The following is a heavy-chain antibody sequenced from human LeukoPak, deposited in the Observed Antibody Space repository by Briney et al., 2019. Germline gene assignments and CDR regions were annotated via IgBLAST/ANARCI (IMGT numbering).Heavy chain of an antibody. J-gene: IGHJ4*02. Sequence: PGGSLRLSCAASGFTFSTYWIYWVRQAPGKGLVWVSRINGDGSSTNYADSVKGRFTISRDNAKNTLYLQMNSLRAEDTAVYYCARGYYSGPGGYWGQGTLVIVSS. CDR3: ARGYYSGPGGY. D-gene: IGHD4-11*01. V-gene: IGHV3-74*01. CDR1: GFTFSTYW. CDR2: INGDGSST.